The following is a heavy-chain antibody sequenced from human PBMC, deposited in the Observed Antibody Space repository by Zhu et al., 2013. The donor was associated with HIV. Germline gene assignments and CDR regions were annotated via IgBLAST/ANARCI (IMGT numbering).Heavy chain of an antibody. CDR2: INPNSGGT. D-gene: IGHD2-2*01. V-gene: IGHV1-2*02. J-gene: IGHJ5*02. Sequence: QVQLVQSGAEVKKPGASVKVSCKASGYTFTGYYMHWVRQAPGQGLEWMGWINPNSGGTNYAQKFQGRVTMTRDTSISTAYMELSRLRSDDTAVYYCARTRKVVPAANGWFDPWGQGTLVTVSS. CDR3: ARTRKVVPAANGWFDP. CDR1: GYTFTGYY.